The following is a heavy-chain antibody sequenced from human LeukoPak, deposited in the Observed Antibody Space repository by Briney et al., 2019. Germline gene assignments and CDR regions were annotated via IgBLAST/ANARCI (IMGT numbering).Heavy chain of an antibody. D-gene: IGHD6-13*01. CDR3: AKDGSSSWYYFDY. CDR1: GFTFSSYA. J-gene: IGHJ4*02. V-gene: IGHV3-23*01. CDR2: ISGSGGST. Sequence: PGGSLRLSCAASGFTFSSYAMSWVRQAPGRGLEWVSAISGSGGSTYYADSVKGRFTISRDNSKNTLYLQMNSLRAEDTAVYYCAKDGSSSWYYFDYWGQGTLVTVSS.